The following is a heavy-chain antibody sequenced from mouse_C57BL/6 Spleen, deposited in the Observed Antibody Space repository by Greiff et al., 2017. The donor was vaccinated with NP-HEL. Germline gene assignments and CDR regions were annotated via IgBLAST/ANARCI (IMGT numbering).Heavy chain of an antibody. J-gene: IGHJ2*01. V-gene: IGHV5-9*01. Sequence: VQLKESGGGLVKPGGSLKLSCAASGFTFSSYTMSWVRQTPEKRLEWVATISGGGGNTYYPDSVKGRFTISRDNAKNTLYLQMSSLRSEDTALYYCARHEDYDEYFDYWGQGTTLTVSS. CDR3: ARHEDYDEYFDY. CDR2: ISGGGGNT. CDR1: GFTFSSYT. D-gene: IGHD1-1*01.